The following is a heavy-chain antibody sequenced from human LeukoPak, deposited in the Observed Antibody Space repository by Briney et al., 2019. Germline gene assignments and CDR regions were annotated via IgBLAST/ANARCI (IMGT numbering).Heavy chain of an antibody. V-gene: IGHV1-69*04. CDR3: ARYLVDQQLGISWFDP. D-gene: IGHD6-13*01. CDR1: GGTFSSYA. J-gene: IGHJ5*02. Sequence: ASVKVSCKASGGTFSSYAISWVRQAPGQGLEWMGRIIPILGTANYAQKFQGRVTITADKSTSTAYMELSSLRSEDTAVYYCARYLVDQQLGISWFDPWGQGTLVTVSS. CDR2: IIPILGTA.